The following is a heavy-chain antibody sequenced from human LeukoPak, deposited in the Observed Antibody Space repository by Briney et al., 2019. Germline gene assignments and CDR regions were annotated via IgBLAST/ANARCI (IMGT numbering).Heavy chain of an antibody. J-gene: IGHJ4*02. CDR1: GFTFSSYS. Sequence: GGSLRLSCAASGFTFSSYSMNWVRQAPGKGLEWVSSISSSSDYIYYADSVKGRFTISRDNAKNSLYLQMSSLRAEDTAVYYCARARGYYDSSDYWGQGTLVTVSS. CDR2: ISSSSDYI. D-gene: IGHD3-22*01. CDR3: ARARGYYDSSDY. V-gene: IGHV3-21*04.